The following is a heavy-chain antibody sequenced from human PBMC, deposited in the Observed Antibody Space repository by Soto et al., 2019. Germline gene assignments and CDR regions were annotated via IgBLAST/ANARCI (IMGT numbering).Heavy chain of an antibody. CDR2: IIPIFGTA. J-gene: IGHJ4*02. V-gene: IGHV1-69*13. D-gene: IGHD6-19*01. CDR3: ALCIAVAGTWFDY. Sequence: SVKVSCKASGGTFSSYAISWVRQAPGQGLEWMGGIIPIFGTANYAQKFQGRVTVTADESTSTAYMELSSLRSEDTAVYYCALCIAVAGTWFDYWGQGTLVTVSS. CDR1: GGTFSSYA.